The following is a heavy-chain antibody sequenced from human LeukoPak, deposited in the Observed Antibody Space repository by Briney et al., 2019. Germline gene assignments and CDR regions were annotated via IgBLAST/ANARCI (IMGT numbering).Heavy chain of an antibody. V-gene: IGHV3-7*04. D-gene: IGHD3-22*01. J-gene: IGHJ4*02. CDR2: IKQDGSEK. CDR1: GFTFSTNYW. CDR3: ARTYSYDSSAYRPVDY. Sequence: GGSLRLSCAASGFTFSTNYWMNWVRQAPGKGLEWVANIKQDGSEKHYVDSVKGRFTISRDNAKNSLYLEMNSLRAEDTAVYYCARTYSYDSSAYRPVDYWGQGTLVTVSS.